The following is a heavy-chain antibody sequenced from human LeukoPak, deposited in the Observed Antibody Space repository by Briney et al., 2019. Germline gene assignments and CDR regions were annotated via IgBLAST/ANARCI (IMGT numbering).Heavy chain of an antibody. J-gene: IGHJ5*02. CDR3: ARGEGVVITFGGVIVGNWFDP. V-gene: IGHV4-59*12. CDR1: DGPINTYY. D-gene: IGHD3-16*02. Sequence: SETLSLTCNVSDGPINTYYWSWIRQPPGKGLEWIGYIYYTGSTNTNYSPSLKSRVTMSLDTSKKQFSLKLSSVTAADTAVYYCARGEGVVITFGGVIVGNWFDPWGQGTLVTVSS. CDR2: IYYTGSTNT.